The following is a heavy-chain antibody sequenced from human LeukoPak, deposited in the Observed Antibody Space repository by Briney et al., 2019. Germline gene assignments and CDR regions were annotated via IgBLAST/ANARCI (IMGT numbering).Heavy chain of an antibody. J-gene: IGHJ4*02. CDR1: LGTPTSYA. CDR2: IIPIFGTA. Sequence: GSSVKVSCKASLGTPTSYAISCVRQAPGQGLEWMGGIIPIFGTANYAQKFQGRVTITADKSTSTAYMELSSLRSEDTAVYYCAREGSSWYGNYFDYWGQGTLVTVSS. V-gene: IGHV1-69*06. D-gene: IGHD2-15*01. CDR3: AREGSSWYGNYFDY.